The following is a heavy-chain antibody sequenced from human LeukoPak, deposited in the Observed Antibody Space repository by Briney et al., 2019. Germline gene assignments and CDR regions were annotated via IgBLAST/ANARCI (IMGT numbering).Heavy chain of an antibody. CDR1: DYSISSGYY. CDR3: GRSYHDDAWAAFDI. CDR2: IYHNGVT. Sequence: SETLSLTCSVSDYSISSGYYWGWIRQPPGKGLEWIGSIYHNGVTFNNPSLRSRLSISLDTSKNQFSLRLSSVTAADTAVYYCGRSYHDDAWAAFDIWGQGTMVTVSS. V-gene: IGHV4-38-2*02. D-gene: IGHD3-16*01. J-gene: IGHJ3*02.